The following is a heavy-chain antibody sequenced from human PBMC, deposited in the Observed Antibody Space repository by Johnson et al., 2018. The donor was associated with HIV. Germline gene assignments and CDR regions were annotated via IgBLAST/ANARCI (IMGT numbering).Heavy chain of an antibody. D-gene: IGHD2-8*01. Sequence: QVQLVESGGGVVQPGRSLRLSCAASGYIFRNHAMHWVRQAPGKGLEWVAVISSDASSKFYAESVRGRFTISRDNSKNPLHLQMHSLRIEDTAVYYCAREDSLAYCTNGVCHGDAFDIWGQGTMATVSS. CDR1: GYIFRNHA. CDR2: ISSDASSK. J-gene: IGHJ3*02. CDR3: AREDSLAYCTNGVCHGDAFDI. V-gene: IGHV3-30-3*01.